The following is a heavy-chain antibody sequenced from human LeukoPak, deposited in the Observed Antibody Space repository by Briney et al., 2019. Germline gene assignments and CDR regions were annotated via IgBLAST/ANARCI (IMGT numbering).Heavy chain of an antibody. V-gene: IGHV1-69*10. J-gene: IGHJ5*02. CDR3: AREPFGTKSLANWFDP. CDR2: IIPILGIA. CDR1: GGTFSSYA. D-gene: IGHD3-10*01. Sequence: VASVRVSCKASGGTFSSYAISWVRQAPGQGLEWMGRIIPILGIANYAQTFQGRVTITADKSTSTAYMELSSLRAEDTDVYYCAREPFGTKSLANWFDPWGQGTLVTVSS.